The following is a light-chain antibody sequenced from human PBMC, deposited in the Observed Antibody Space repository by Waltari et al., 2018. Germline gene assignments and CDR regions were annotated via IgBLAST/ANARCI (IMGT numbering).Light chain of an antibody. CDR1: SSDIGGYKY. Sequence: QSALTQPPSASGSPGQSVTISCTGTSSDIGGYKYVSWYRQHPGKGPKLLIYEVSKRPSGVPNRFSGSSSGNTASLTVSGLQAEDEADYYCSSYAGSNNLVFGTGTKVTVL. CDR3: SSYAGSNNLV. J-gene: IGLJ1*01. CDR2: EVS. V-gene: IGLV2-8*01.